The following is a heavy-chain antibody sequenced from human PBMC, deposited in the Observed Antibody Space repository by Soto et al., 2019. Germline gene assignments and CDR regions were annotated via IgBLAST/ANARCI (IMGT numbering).Heavy chain of an antibody. CDR3: ARGGYCTNGVCYLTAYFDY. CDR1: GGSFSGYY. D-gene: IGHD2-8*01. Sequence: SETLSLTCAVYGGSFSGYYWSWIRQPPGKGLEWIGEINHSGSTNYNPSLKSRVTISVDTSKNQFSLKLSSVTAADTAVYYCARGGYCTNGVCYLTAYFDYWGQGTLVTVSS. CDR2: INHSGST. J-gene: IGHJ4*02. V-gene: IGHV4-34*01.